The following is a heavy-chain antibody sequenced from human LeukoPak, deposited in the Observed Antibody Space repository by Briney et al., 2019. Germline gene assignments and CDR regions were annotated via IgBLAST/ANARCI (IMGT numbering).Heavy chain of an antibody. CDR2: ISGSGGST. CDR3: AKVSDIVVVPAAISGGWFDP. CDR1: GFTFSSYA. Sequence: PGGSLRLSCAASGFTFSSYAMSWVRQAPGKGLEWVSAISGSGGSTYYADSVKGRFTISRDNSKNTLYLQMNSLRAEDTAVYYCAKVSDIVVVPAAISGGWFDPWGQGTLVTVSS. V-gene: IGHV3-23*01. J-gene: IGHJ5*02. D-gene: IGHD2-2*01.